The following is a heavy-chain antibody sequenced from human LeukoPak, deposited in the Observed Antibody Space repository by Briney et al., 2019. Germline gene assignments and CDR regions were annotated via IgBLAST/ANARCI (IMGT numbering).Heavy chain of an antibody. J-gene: IGHJ4*02. Sequence: SETLSLTCTVFGGSISTYYWTWVRQPPGKGLEWIGYIQYRGNADYNPSLKSRVTISVDTSNIQCSLTLSSVTAADTAMYYCARVGSLTTFDWGQGTLVTVSS. CDR1: GGSISTYY. D-gene: IGHD4-17*01. CDR2: IQYRGNA. CDR3: ARVGSLTTFD. V-gene: IGHV4-59*01.